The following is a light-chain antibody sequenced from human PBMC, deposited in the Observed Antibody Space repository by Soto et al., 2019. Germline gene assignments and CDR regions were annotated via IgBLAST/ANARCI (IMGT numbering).Light chain of an antibody. V-gene: IGKV3-15*01. CDR3: QHYNNWPPWT. CDR2: GAS. Sequence: EIVMTQSPVTLSVSPGERATLSCRASQRVSSNLAWYQQKPGQAPRLLIYGASIRATGIPARFSGSGSGTEFTLTISTLQSEDFAIYYCQHYNNWPPWTFGQGTKV. CDR1: QRVSSN. J-gene: IGKJ1*01.